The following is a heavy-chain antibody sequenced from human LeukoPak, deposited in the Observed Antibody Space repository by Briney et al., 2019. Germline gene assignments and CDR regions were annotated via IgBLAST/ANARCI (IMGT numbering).Heavy chain of an antibody. CDR3: AREIGGTYNWFDP. Sequence: SGGSLGLSCAASGFTFSSYGMQWVRQAPGKGLQWVSVIWYDGSNKYYADSVKGRFTISRDNSKNTLYLQMNSLRAEDTAVYYCAREIGGTYNWFDPRGQGTLVTVSS. CDR1: GFTFSSYG. CDR2: IWYDGSNK. V-gene: IGHV3-33*01. D-gene: IGHD1-1*01. J-gene: IGHJ5*02.